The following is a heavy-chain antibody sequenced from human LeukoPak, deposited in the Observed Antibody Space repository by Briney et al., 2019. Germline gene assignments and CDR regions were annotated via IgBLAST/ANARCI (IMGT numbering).Heavy chain of an antibody. Sequence: SETLSLTCTVSGGSISSHYWSWIRQPPGKGLEWIGCISYSGSTNYNPSLKSRVTISVDTPKKQFSLKLSSVTAADTAVYYCARDTKSYDTSGYYYFDYWGQGALVTVSS. CDR1: GGSISSHY. V-gene: IGHV4-59*11. J-gene: IGHJ4*02. CDR3: ARDTKSYDTSGYYYFDY. D-gene: IGHD3-22*01. CDR2: ISYSGST.